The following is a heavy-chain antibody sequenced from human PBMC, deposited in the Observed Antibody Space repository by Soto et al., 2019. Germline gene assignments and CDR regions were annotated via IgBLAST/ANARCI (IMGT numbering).Heavy chain of an antibody. D-gene: IGHD6-6*01. V-gene: IGHV1-69*13. CDR3: ARALQLGGDYYYYGMAV. CDR2: IIPIFGTA. J-gene: IGHJ6*02. CDR1: GGTFSSYA. Sequence: ASVKVSCKASGGTFSSYAISWVRQAPGQGLEWMGGIIPIFGTANYAQKFQGRVTITADESTSTAYMELSSLRSEDTAVYYCARALQLGGDYYYYGMAVWGQGTTVTVSS.